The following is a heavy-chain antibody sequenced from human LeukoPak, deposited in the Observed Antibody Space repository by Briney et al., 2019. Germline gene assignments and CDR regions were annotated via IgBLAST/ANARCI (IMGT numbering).Heavy chain of an antibody. J-gene: IGHJ4*02. V-gene: IGHV4-34*01. D-gene: IGHD3-10*01. CDR2: INHSGST. CDR1: GFTFTNAW. Sequence: GSLRLSCAASGFTFTNAWMNWVRQAPGKGLEWVGEINHSGSTNYNPSLKSRVTISVDTSKNQFSLKLSSVTAADTAVYYCARGFGSGSYFTEVWGQGTLVTVSS. CDR3: ARGFGSGSYFTEV.